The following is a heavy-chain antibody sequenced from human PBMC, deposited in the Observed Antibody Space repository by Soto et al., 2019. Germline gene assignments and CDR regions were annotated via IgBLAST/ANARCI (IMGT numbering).Heavy chain of an antibody. CDR1: GFTFISYA. CDR3: ASSLTGGGTRVAARPYYYYGMDV. V-gene: IGHV3-23*01. J-gene: IGHJ6*02. D-gene: IGHD6-6*01. Sequence: GGSLRLSCAASGFTFISYAMSWVRQAPGKGLEWVSAISGSGGSTYYADSVKGRFTISRDNSKNTLYLQMNSLRAEDTAVYYCASSLTGGGTRVAARPYYYYGMDVWGQGTTVTVSS. CDR2: ISGSGGST.